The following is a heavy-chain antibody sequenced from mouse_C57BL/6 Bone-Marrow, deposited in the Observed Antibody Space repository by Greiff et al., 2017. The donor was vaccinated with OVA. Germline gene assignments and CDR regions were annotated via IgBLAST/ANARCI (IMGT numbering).Heavy chain of an antibody. D-gene: IGHD6-5*01. CDR2: IYYSGTI. CDR1: GISITTGNYR. Sequence: EVKLMESGPGLVKPSQTVFLTCTVTGISITTGNYRWSWIRQFPGNKLEWIGYIYYSGTITYNPSLTSRTTITRDTPKNQFFLEMNSLTAEDTATYYCARASSLPFYYFDYWGQGTTLTVSS. J-gene: IGHJ2*01. CDR3: ARASSLPFYYFDY. V-gene: IGHV3-5*01.